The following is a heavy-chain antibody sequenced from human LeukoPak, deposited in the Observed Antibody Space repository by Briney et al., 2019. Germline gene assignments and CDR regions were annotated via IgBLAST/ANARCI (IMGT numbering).Heavy chain of an antibody. CDR1: GFTFSSYA. CDR2: ISGSGGST. J-gene: IGHJ4*02. CDR3: AKSDYYDSSGHPSSFDY. D-gene: IGHD3-22*01. Sequence: GGSLRLSCAASGFTFSSYAMSWVRQAPGKGLEWVSAISGSGGSTYYADSVKGRFTISRDNSKNTLYLQMNSLRVEDTAIYYCAKSDYYDSSGHPSSFDYWGQGTLVTVSS. V-gene: IGHV3-23*01.